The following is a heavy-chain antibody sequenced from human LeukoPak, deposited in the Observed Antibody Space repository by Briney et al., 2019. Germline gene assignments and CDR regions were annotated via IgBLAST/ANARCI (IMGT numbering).Heavy chain of an antibody. V-gene: IGHV1-46*01. CDR3: ARDGFSAVWQGGWHAFDI. Sequence: ASVKVSCKASGYTFTSYYMHWVRQAPGQGLEWMGIINPTTGDTTYAQKFQGRLTMTRDMSTSTVYMELSSLTSEDTAVFYCARDGFSAVWQGGWHAFDIWGQGTVVTVSS. D-gene: IGHD2-15*01. J-gene: IGHJ3*02. CDR1: GYTFTSYY. CDR2: INPTTGDT.